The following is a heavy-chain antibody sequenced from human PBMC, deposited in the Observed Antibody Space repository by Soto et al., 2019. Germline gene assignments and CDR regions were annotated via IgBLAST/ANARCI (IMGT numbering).Heavy chain of an antibody. Sequence: GGSLRLSCAASGFTFSSYGMHWVCQAPGKGLEWVAVISYDGGTTDYAAPVKGRFTISRDDSKNTLYLQMNSLKTEDTAVYYCTTDVSGFEANRRVYYYYGMDVWGQGTTVTVSS. CDR3: TTDVSGFEANRRVYYYYGMDV. CDR2: ISYDGGTT. J-gene: IGHJ6*02. D-gene: IGHD3-10*01. CDR1: GFTFSSYG. V-gene: IGHV3-15*01.